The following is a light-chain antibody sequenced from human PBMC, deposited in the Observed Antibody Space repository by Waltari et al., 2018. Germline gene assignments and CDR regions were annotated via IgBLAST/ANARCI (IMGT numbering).Light chain of an antibody. CDR2: KND. Sequence: TISCSGSSSNIGSQYVYWYQQLPGTAPKLLIYKNDQRPSGVPDRFSGSKSGTSASLAISGLRSEDEADYYCATWDDRLSGWLFGGGTKLTAL. CDR1: SSNIGSQY. J-gene: IGLJ3*02. V-gene: IGLV1-47*01. CDR3: ATWDDRLSGWL.